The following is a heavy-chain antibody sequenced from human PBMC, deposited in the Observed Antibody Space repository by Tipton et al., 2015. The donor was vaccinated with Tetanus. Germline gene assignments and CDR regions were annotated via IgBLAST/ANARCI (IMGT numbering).Heavy chain of an antibody. V-gene: IGHV4-30-2*01. CDR3: ARGVPYSTTMGSDWFDP. CDR1: GDSITRDGYS. Sequence: LRLSCTVSGDSITRDGYSWHWIRQPPGKGLEWIGYISDGGQSYYSPSLERRATISRDMSNNHFSLKLTSVTAADTAVYYCARGVPYSTTMGSDWFDPWGQGTLVTVSS. J-gene: IGHJ5*02. CDR2: ISDGGQS. D-gene: IGHD2-2*01.